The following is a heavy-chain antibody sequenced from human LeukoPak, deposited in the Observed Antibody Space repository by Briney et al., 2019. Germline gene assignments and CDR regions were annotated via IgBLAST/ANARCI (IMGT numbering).Heavy chain of an antibody. J-gene: IGHJ4*02. Sequence: ASVKVSCKASGYTFTGYYMRWVRQAPGQGLEWMGWINPNSGGTNYAQKFQGRVTMTRDTSISTAYMELSRLRSDDTAVYYCARDITIAAAGIVFDYWGQGTLVTVSS. D-gene: IGHD6-13*01. CDR3: ARDITIAAAGIVFDY. CDR1: GYTFTGYY. V-gene: IGHV1-2*02. CDR2: INPNSGGT.